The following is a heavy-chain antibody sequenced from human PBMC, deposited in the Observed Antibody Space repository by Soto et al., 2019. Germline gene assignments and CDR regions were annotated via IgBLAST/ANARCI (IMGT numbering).Heavy chain of an antibody. CDR3: ARVYSSGWYAGH. V-gene: IGHV3-48*01. J-gene: IGHJ4*02. CDR1: GFTFSSYS. CDR2: ISSSSSTI. Sequence: PGGSLRLSCAASGFTFSSYSMNWVRQAPGKGLEWVSYISSSSSTIYYADSVKGRFTFSRDNAKNSLYLQMNSLRAEDTAVYYCARVYSSGWYAGHWGQGTMVTVS. D-gene: IGHD6-19*01.